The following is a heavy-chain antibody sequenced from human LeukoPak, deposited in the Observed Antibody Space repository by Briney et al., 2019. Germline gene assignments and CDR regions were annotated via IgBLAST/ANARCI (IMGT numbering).Heavy chain of an antibody. D-gene: IGHD4-17*01. V-gene: IGHV4-39*01. CDR1: GDSISSSSYY. Sequence: PSETLFLTCTVSGDSISSSSYYWGWIRQPPGKGLEWIGNIYYSGSTYYNPSLKSRVTISVDTSKNQFSLKLSSVTAADTAVYYCARNHYGDYSNDYWGQGTLVTVSS. CDR2: IYYSGST. CDR3: ARNHYGDYSNDY. J-gene: IGHJ4*02.